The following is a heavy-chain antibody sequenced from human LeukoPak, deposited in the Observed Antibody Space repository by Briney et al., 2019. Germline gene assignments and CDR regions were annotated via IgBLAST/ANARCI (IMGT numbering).Heavy chain of an antibody. D-gene: IGHD2/OR15-2a*01. J-gene: IGHJ4*02. CDR1: GFTFSTYT. CDR2: ISSGSRDI. CDR3: ARGFYAIVDVDY. Sequence: PGGSLRLSCVVSGFTFSTYTMNWVRQAPGKGLEWVSSISSGSRDIYYADSLKGRFTISRDNAKNSLYLQMNSLRAEDTAVYYCARGFYAIVDVDYWGQGTLVTVSS. V-gene: IGHV3-21*01.